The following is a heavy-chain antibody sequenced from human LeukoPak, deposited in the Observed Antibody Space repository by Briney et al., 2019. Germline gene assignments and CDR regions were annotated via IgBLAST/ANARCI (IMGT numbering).Heavy chain of an antibody. V-gene: IGHV3-33*01. Sequence: PGGSLRLSCAASGFTFSSYGMHWVRQAPGKGLEWVAVIWYDGSNKYYADSVKGRFTISRDNSKNTLYLQMNSLRAEDTAVYYCAREQGPHGGNDYFDHWGQGTLVTVSS. CDR2: IWYDGSNK. CDR3: AREQGPHGGNDYFDH. D-gene: IGHD2-15*01. CDR1: GFTFSSYG. J-gene: IGHJ4*02.